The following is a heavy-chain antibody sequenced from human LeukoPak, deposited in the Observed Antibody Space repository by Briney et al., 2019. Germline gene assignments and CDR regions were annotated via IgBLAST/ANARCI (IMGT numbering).Heavy chain of an antibody. D-gene: IGHD3-10*01. J-gene: IGHJ4*02. CDR1: GGSTINYF. V-gene: IGHV4-4*07. CDR3: ARAEGSGSGAYTLDY. Sequence: KTSATQSLTCTVSGGSTINYFRSWIRQPAGRGLECIGHIYTSGTTHYNPSLKNRVTISLDTSKSQFSLQLNSVTAAGSAVYYCARAEGSGSGAYTLDYGGQGILVTVSS. CDR2: IYTSGTT.